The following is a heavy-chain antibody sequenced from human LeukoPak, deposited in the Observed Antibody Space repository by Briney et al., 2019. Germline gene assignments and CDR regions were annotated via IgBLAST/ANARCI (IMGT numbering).Heavy chain of an antibody. CDR1: GFTFSSYS. CDR2: ISSSSSYI. V-gene: IGHV3-21*01. D-gene: IGHD3-3*01. CDR3: AREGEWSVGVSAPDY. J-gene: IGHJ4*02. Sequence: GGSLRLSCAASGFTFSSYSMNWVRQAPGKGLEWVSSISSSSSYIYYADSAKGRFTISRDNAKNSLYLQMNSLRAEDTAVYYCAREGEWSVGVSAPDYWGQGTLVTVSS.